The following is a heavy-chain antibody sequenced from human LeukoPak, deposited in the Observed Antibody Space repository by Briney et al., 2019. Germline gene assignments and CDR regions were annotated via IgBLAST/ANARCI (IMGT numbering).Heavy chain of an antibody. CDR3: AKSLSSGWYDY. CDR2: ISYDGSNK. Sequence: GSLRLSCAASGFTFSSYGMHWVRQAPGKGLEWVAVISYDGSNKYYADSVKGRFTISRDNSKNTPYLQMNSLRAEDTAVYYCAKSLSSGWYDYWGQGTLVTVSS. CDR1: GFTFSSYG. D-gene: IGHD6-13*01. J-gene: IGHJ4*02. V-gene: IGHV3-30*18.